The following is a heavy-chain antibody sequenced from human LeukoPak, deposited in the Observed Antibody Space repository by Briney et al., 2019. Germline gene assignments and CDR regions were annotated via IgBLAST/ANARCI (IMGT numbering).Heavy chain of an antibody. J-gene: IGHJ4*02. V-gene: IGHV4-31*03. CDR3: ARGRYDSSGFLFDY. D-gene: IGHD3-22*01. Sequence: SETLSLTCTVPGDSISSGAYYWSWIRQHPGQGLEYIGYIYYTGSTYYNPSLKSRVTIPKDTSENQFSLKLRSVTAADTALYYCARGRYDSSGFLFDYWGQGPLVTVSS. CDR2: IYYTGST. CDR1: GDSISSGAYY.